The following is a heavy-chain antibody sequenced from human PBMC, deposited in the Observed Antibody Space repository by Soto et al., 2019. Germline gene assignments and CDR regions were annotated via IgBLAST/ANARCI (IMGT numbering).Heavy chain of an antibody. Sequence: QITLKESGPTLVKPTQTLTLTCTFSGFSLSASGVGVGWIRQPPGKALEWLALIYWDDDKRSSPSLKSRLTITKATSKKRVVLTMTNMDPADTATYYCAHRRIAMTQNRFDPWGQGTLVTVSS. CDR2: IYWDDDK. D-gene: IGHD6-13*01. J-gene: IGHJ5*02. V-gene: IGHV2-5*02. CDR3: AHRRIAMTQNRFDP. CDR1: GFSLSASGVG.